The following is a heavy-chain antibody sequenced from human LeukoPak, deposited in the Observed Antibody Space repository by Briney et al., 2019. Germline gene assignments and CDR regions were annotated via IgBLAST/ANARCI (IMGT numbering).Heavy chain of an antibody. J-gene: IGHJ4*02. CDR1: GFTFDDYA. Sequence: GGSLRLSCAASGFTFDDYAMHWVRQAPGKGLEWVSLISWDGGSIYYADSVKGRFTISRDNSKNSLYLQMNSLRAEDTALYYCAKDMSVGYSYGYGIDYWGQGTLVTVCS. CDR2: ISWDGGSI. D-gene: IGHD5-18*01. CDR3: AKDMSVGYSYGYGIDY. V-gene: IGHV3-43D*03.